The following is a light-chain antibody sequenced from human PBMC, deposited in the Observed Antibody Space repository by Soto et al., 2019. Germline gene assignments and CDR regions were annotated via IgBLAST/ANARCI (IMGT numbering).Light chain of an antibody. CDR1: RDVGSY. CDR2: AAS. CDR3: LHNYNYPRT. V-gene: IGKV1-6*01. J-gene: IGKJ1*01. Sequence: QMTQSPSSLSASEGEKIIITCLACRDVGSYVSWYQQKPGQAPKLLIYAASSLQSGVPSRFSGSGSGTDFPLTISSLQPEDFATYYCLHNYNYPRTFGQGTKVDI.